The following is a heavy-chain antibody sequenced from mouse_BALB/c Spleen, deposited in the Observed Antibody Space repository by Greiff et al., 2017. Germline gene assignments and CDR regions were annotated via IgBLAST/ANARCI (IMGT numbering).Heavy chain of an antibody. D-gene: IGHD2-4*01. V-gene: IGHV5-6-5*01. Sequence: EVHLVESGGGLVKPGGSLKLSCAASGFTFSSYAMSWVRQTPEKRLEWVASISSGGSTYYPDSVKGRFTISRDNARNILYLQMSSLRSEDTAMYYCARGGDYDGWFAYWGQGTLVTVSA. J-gene: IGHJ3*01. CDR1: GFTFSSYA. CDR2: ISSGGST. CDR3: ARGGDYDGWFAY.